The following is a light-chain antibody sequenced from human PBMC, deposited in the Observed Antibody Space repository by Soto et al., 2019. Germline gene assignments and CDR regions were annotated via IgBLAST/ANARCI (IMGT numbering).Light chain of an antibody. CDR3: QQYDNDSWT. J-gene: IGKJ1*01. CDR2: KAS. Sequence: DIQMTQSPSTLSASVGDRVIITCRPSQSISSWLAWYQQKPGKAPNLLIYKASTLKSGVPSRFSGSGSGTEFTLTISSLQPDDFATYYCQQYDNDSWTFGQGTKVEIK. V-gene: IGKV1-5*03. CDR1: QSISSW.